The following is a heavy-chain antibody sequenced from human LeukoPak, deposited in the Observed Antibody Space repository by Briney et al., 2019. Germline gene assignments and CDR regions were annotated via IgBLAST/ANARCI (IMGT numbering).Heavy chain of an antibody. Sequence: ASVKVSCKASGYSFTSYYMHWVRQAPGQGLEWMGIINPSGGSTSYAQKFQGRVTMTRDMSTSTVYMELSSLRSEDTAVYYCARGDTSSGSSGYMDVWGKGTTVTVSS. CDR2: INPSGGST. V-gene: IGHV1-46*01. D-gene: IGHD6-13*01. J-gene: IGHJ6*03. CDR1: GYSFTSYY. CDR3: ARGDTSSGSSGYMDV.